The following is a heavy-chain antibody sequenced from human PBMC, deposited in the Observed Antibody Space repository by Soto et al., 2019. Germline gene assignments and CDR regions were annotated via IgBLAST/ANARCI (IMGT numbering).Heavy chain of an antibody. Sequence: QVQLVESGGGVVQPGRSLRLSCEASGFTFSSYGMHWVRQAPGKGLEWVAVISYDGSNKYYADSVKGRFTMSRDNSKNSLYLQMNSLRSADKSVYYFAKSRQWLVRSHYYGMDVWCQGNTVAVCS. CDR3: AKSRQWLVRSHYYGMDV. D-gene: IGHD6-19*01. J-gene: IGHJ6*02. CDR1: GFTFSSYG. CDR2: ISYDGSNK. V-gene: IGHV3-30*18.